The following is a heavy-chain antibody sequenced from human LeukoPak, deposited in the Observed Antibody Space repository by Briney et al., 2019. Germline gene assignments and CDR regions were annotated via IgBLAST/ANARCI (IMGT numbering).Heavy chain of an antibody. CDR2: IHYSGST. CDR3: AREDGSGSYYRNWFDP. CDR1: GGSISSSSYY. V-gene: IGHV4-39*07. J-gene: IGHJ5*02. Sequence: PSETLSLTCTVSGGSISSSSYYWGWIRQPPGKGLEWIGSIHYSGSTYYNPSLKGRVTILVDMSKNQFSLKLSSVAAADTAVYYCAREDGSGSYYRNWFDPWGQGTLVTVSS. D-gene: IGHD3-10*01.